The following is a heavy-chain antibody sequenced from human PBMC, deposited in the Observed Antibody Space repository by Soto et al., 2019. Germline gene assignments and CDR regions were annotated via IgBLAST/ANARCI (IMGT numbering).Heavy chain of an antibody. D-gene: IGHD1-20*01. CDR3: ARYKSNYYYGMDV. CDR2: IFYSGIT. V-gene: IGHV4-59*01. Sequence: PSETLSLTCTVSRVSISDYFWSWIRQAPGKGLEWIGYIFYSGITNYNPSLKSRFTLSVDTSKNQFSLKLSSVTAADTAVYYCARYKSNYYYGMDVWGQGTTVTVSS. CDR1: RVSISDYF. J-gene: IGHJ6*02.